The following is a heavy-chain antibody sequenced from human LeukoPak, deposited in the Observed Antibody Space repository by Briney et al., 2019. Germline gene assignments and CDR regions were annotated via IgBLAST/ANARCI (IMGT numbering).Heavy chain of an antibody. J-gene: IGHJ5*02. V-gene: IGHV4-59*01. Sequence: SETLSLTCTVSGGSISNYYWSWIRQAPGKGLEWIGYIYYSGGTNYNPSLKSRVTISVDTSKNQFSLKLRSVTAADTAVYYCARDPSGSFFNWFDPWGQGTLVTVSS. D-gene: IGHD1-26*01. CDR3: ARDPSGSFFNWFDP. CDR1: GGSISNYY. CDR2: IYYSGGT.